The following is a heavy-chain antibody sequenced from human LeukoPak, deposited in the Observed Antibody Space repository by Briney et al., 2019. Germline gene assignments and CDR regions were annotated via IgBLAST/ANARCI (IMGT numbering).Heavy chain of an antibody. CDR1: GFTFSRYW. V-gene: IGHV3-7*01. CDR3: ARVDGSGSIGFP. CDR2: RNEDGNRK. Sequence: GGSLRLSCTASGFTFSRYWMSWVRQAPGKGLEWVANRNEDGNRKYYVDSVKGRFTISRDNAKNSLYLHMNSLRAEDTAVYYCARVDGSGSIGFPWGQGTLVTVSS. D-gene: IGHD3-10*01. J-gene: IGHJ5*02.